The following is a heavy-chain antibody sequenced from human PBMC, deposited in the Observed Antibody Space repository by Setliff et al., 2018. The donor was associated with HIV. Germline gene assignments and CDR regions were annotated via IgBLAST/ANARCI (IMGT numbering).Heavy chain of an antibody. CDR2: ISHSGNT. CDR1: GDSINTHY. V-gene: IGHV4-59*11. J-gene: IGHJ5*02. D-gene: IGHD1-26*01. Sequence: SETLSLTCNVSGDSINTHYWSWIRQPPGKGLEWIGCISHSGNTNFNPSLNSRVTISLDTSKNQFSLRLTSLTAADTAIYYCARSTVGAGASFPWGRGILVTVSS. CDR3: ARSTVGAGASFP.